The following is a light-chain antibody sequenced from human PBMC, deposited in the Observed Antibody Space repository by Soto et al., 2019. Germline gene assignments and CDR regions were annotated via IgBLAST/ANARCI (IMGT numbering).Light chain of an antibody. CDR1: SRDVDAYDV. CDR3: CSFAGSFYV. V-gene: IGLV2-11*01. CDR2: EVS. J-gene: IGLJ1*01. Sequence: QSVLTQPRSVSGSPGQSVAISCTGTSRDVDAYDVVSWYQHHPGKAPKLIISEVSKRPSGVSHRFSGSKSGNTASLTISGLQAEDEADYFCCSFAGSFYVFGTGTKLTVL.